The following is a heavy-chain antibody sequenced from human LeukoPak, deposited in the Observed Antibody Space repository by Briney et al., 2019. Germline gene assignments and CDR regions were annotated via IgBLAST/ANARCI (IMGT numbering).Heavy chain of an antibody. Sequence: GGSLRLSCAASGFTFSSYSMNWVRQAPGKGLEWVSYISSSSSTIYYADSVKGRFTISRDNAKNSLYLQMNSLRDEDTAVYYCARVRRITIFGVAHYGMDVWGQGTTVTVSS. CDR2: ISSSSSTI. D-gene: IGHD3-3*01. V-gene: IGHV3-48*02. J-gene: IGHJ6*02. CDR1: GFTFSSYS. CDR3: ARVRRITIFGVAHYGMDV.